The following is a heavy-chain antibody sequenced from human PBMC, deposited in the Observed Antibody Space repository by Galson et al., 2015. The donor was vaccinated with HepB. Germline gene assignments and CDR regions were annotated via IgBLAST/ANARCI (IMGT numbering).Heavy chain of an antibody. CDR3: VKATHDSGSYPFDC. Sequence: SLRLSCAASGFTFSSYVMSWVRQAPGKGLEWVSAVVGSGGSTYYADSVKDRFTISRDNSKNTLYLQMNSLRAEDTAVYYCVKATHDSGSYPFDCWGQGTLVTVSS. D-gene: IGHD3-10*01. J-gene: IGHJ4*02. V-gene: IGHV3-23*01. CDR1: GFTFSSYV. CDR2: VVGSGGST.